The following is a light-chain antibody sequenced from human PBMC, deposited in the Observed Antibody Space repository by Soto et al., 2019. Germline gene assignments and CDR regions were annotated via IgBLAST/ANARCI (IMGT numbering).Light chain of an antibody. Sequence: DIVMTQSPDSLAVSLGERATINCESSQSVLYSSNNKNYLAWYQQKPGQPPKLLIYWASTRESGVPDRFSGSGSGTDYTLTISSLHVEDVAVYDCQQYYRTPFTFGQGTKLEIK. CDR3: QQYYRTPFT. J-gene: IGKJ2*01. V-gene: IGKV4-1*01. CDR2: WAS. CDR1: QSVLYSSNNKNY.